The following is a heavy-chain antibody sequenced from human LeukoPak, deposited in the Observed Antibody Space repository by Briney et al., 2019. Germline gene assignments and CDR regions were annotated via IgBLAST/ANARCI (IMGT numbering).Heavy chain of an antibody. CDR3: ARVNRDSSGYYPYYFDY. J-gene: IGHJ4*02. CDR1: GGSISSSSYY. D-gene: IGHD3-22*01. V-gene: IGHV4-39*01. Sequence: SGTLSLTCTVSGGSISSSSYYWGWIRQPPGKGLEWIGSIYYSGSTYYNPSLKSRVTISVDTSKNQFSLKLSSVTAADTAVYYCARVNRDSSGYYPYYFDYWGQGTLVTVSS. CDR2: IYYSGST.